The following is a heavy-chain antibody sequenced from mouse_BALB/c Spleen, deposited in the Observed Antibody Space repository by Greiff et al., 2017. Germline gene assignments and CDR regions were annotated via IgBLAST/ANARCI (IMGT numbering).Heavy chain of an antibody. CDR3: ARNGATTVVIDYAMDY. D-gene: IGHD1-1*01. CDR1: GFTFSSYA. V-gene: IGHV5-9-3*01. Sequence: EVQRVESGGGLVKPGGSLKLSCAASGFTFSSYAMSWVRQTPEKRLEWVATISSGGSYTYYPDSVKGRFTISRDNARNILYLQMSSLRSEDTAMYYCARNGATTVVIDYAMDYWGQGTSVTVSS. CDR2: ISSGGSYT. J-gene: IGHJ4*01.